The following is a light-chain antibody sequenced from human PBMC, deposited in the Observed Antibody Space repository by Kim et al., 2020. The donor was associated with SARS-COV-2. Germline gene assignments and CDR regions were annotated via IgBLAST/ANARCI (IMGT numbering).Light chain of an antibody. V-gene: IGLV1-40*01. CDR1: RSNIGAGYD. J-gene: IGLJ3*02. CDR2: GNS. Sequence: SVLTQPPSVSGAPGQRVTLSCTGSRSNIGAGYDVHWYHQLPGTAPKLLIYGNSNRPSGVPDRFSGSKSGTSVSLAITGLQAEDEAYYYCQSYDISLSGSVFGGGTQLTVL. CDR3: QSYDISLSGSV.